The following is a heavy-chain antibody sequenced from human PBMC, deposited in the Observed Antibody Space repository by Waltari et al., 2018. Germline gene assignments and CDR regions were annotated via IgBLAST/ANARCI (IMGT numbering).Heavy chain of an antibody. CDR2: VHVTGNT. D-gene: IGHD2-8*01. CDR1: GGSISSPY. Sequence: QVHLQESGPRLVKPSETLSLTCTVSGGSISSPYWSWMRQGPGQELEWIGYVHVTGNTTYHPALTGRVAMSLDTSKTPFSLNLISVTSADTAVYYCARHAGSSFDTWGQGTLVTVSS. CDR3: ARHAGSSFDT. V-gene: IGHV4-4*08. J-gene: IGHJ4*02.